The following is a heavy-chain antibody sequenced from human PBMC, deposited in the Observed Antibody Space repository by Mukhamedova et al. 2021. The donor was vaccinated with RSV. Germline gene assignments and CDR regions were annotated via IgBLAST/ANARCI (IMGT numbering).Heavy chain of an antibody. CDR2: IPSSGI. CDR3: ARGRRVARHFDY. V-gene: IGHV3-69-1*02. D-gene: IGHD2-15*01. J-gene: IGHJ4*02. Sequence: SSIPSSGINAEYMGGRFTISRDNAKNSLYLQMNSLRAEDTAVYYCARGRRVARHFDYWGQGTLVTVSS.